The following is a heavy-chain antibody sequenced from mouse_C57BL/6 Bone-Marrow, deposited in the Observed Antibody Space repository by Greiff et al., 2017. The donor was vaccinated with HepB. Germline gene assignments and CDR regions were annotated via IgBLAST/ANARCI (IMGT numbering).Heavy chain of an antibody. CDR2: IDPSDSYT. Sequence: VQLQQPGAELVRPGTSVKLSCKASGYTFTSYWMHWVKQRPGQGLEWIGVIDPSDSYTNYNQKFKGKATLTVDTSSSTAYMQLSSLTSEDSAVYYCASGVGDYWGQGTTLTVSS. CDR3: ASGVGDY. CDR1: GYTFTSYW. D-gene: IGHD1-1*01. V-gene: IGHV1-59*01. J-gene: IGHJ2*01.